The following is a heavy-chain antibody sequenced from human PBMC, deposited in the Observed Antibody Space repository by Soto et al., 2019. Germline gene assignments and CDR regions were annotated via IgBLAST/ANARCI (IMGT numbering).Heavy chain of an antibody. CDR1: GYTFTSYA. D-gene: IGHD3-22*01. J-gene: IGHJ3*02. CDR3: ARVLYYYDSSGYYQAPFAFDI. V-gene: IGHV1-3*01. CDR2: INAGNGNT. Sequence: GASVKVSCKASGYTFTSYAMHWVRQAPGQRLEWMGWINAGNGNTKYSQKFQGRVTITRDTSASTAYMELSSLRSEDTAVYYCARVLYYYDSSGYYQAPFAFDIWGQGTMVTVSS.